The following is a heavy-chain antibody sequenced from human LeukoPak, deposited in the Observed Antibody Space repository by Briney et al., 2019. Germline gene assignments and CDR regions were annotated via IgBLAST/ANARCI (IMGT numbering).Heavy chain of an antibody. CDR3: ARDPIVVVAAIEDG. J-gene: IGHJ4*02. CDR2: IKQDGSEK. D-gene: IGHD2-15*01. Sequence: TGGSLRLSCAASGFTFSSYWMSWVRQAPGKGLEWVANIKQDGSEKYYVDSVKGRFTISRDNAKNSLYLQMNSLRAEDTAVYYCARDPIVVVAAIEDGWGQGTLVTVSS. V-gene: IGHV3-7*01. CDR1: GFTFSSYW.